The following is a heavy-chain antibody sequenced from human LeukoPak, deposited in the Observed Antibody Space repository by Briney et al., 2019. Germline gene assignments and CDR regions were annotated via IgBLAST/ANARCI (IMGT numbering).Heavy chain of an antibody. J-gene: IGHJ6*02. D-gene: IGHD2-8*01. CDR1: GFTFTSSA. V-gene: IGHV1-58*02. CDR2: IVVGSGNT. Sequence: GTSVKVSCKASGFTFTSSAMQWVRQARGQRLEWIGWIVVGSGNTNYAQKFQERVTITRDMSTSTAYMELSSLGSEDTAVYYCAADRRQPYCTNGVCYYYYGMDVWGQGTTVTVSS. CDR3: AADRRQPYCTNGVCYYYYGMDV.